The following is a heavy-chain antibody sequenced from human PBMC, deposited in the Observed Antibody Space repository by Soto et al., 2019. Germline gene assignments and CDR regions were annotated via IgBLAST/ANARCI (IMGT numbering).Heavy chain of an antibody. CDR1: GYSFTSYA. CDR2: INAGNGNT. V-gene: IGHV1-3*01. CDR3: ARAPYIAVAGTSYYYGMDV. J-gene: IGHJ6*02. Sequence: ASVKFSCKASGYSFTSYAMHWVRQAPGQRLEWMGWINAGNGNTKYSQKFQGRVTITRDTSASTAYMELSSLRSEDTAVYYCARAPYIAVAGTSYYYGMDVWGQGTTVTVSS. D-gene: IGHD6-19*01.